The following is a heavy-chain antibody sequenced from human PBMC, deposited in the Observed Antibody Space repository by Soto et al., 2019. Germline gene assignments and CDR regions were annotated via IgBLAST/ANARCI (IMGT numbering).Heavy chain of an antibody. V-gene: IGHV3-30*18. CDR2: ISYDGTEE. CDR1: GFTSSSFG. D-gene: IGHD3-3*02. CDR3: AKGRFDVVTISPFDH. Sequence: GGSLRLSCAASGFTSSSFGMHWVRQAPGKGLEWVAVISYDGTEEKYADSVKGRATVSRDNSKSTVYLQMNRLRGDDSAIYYCAKGRFDVVTISPFDHWGQGTLVTVSS. J-gene: IGHJ4*01.